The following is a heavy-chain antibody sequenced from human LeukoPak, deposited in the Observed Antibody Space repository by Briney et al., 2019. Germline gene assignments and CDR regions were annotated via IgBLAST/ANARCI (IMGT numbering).Heavy chain of an antibody. CDR3: ARAPWIQLWSNYYYYMGV. D-gene: IGHD5-18*01. Sequence: ASVKVSCKASGYTFTSYDINWVRQATGQGLEWMGWMNPNSGNTGYAQKFQGRVTMTRNTSISTAYMELSSLRSEDTAVYYCARAPWIQLWSNYYYYMGVWGKGTTVTVSS. V-gene: IGHV1-8*01. CDR1: GYTFTSYD. CDR2: MNPNSGNT. J-gene: IGHJ6*03.